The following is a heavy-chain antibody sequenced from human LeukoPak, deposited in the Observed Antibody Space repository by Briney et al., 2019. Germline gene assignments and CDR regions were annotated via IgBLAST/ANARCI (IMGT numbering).Heavy chain of an antibody. V-gene: IGHV3-33*08. Sequence: GGSLRLSCAASGFTFSSYGMHWVRQAPGKGLEWVAVIWYDGSNKYYADSVKGRFTISRDNSKNTLYLQMNSLRAEGTAVYYCARGDYCSGGSCYLSALYYYYGMDVWGQGTTVTVSS. CDR2: IWYDGSNK. J-gene: IGHJ6*02. CDR1: GFTFSSYG. CDR3: ARGDYCSGGSCYLSALYYYYGMDV. D-gene: IGHD2-15*01.